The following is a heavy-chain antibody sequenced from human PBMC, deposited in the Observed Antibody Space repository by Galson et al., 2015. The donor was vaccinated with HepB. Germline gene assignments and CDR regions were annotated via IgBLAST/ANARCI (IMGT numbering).Heavy chain of an antibody. D-gene: IGHD3-10*01. CDR3: AKVFIGSGSHYDDGFDV. J-gene: IGHJ3*01. Sequence: SLRLSCAASGFTFGNYGMHWVRQAPGKGLEWGAGIWYDGNNKDYADSVKGRFTISRDNSKNTLYLQMNSLRVEDTALYYGAKVFIGSGSHYDDGFDVWGQGTMVIVS. V-gene: IGHV3-33*06. CDR1: GFTFGNYG. CDR2: IWYDGNNK.